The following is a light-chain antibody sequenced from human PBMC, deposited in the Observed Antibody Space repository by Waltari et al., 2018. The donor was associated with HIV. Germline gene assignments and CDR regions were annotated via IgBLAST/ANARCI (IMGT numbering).Light chain of an antibody. Sequence: QSALTQPASVSGSPGQSISISCPGTSSDIGGYDIVSWFQQHPGKAPKVMIYEVTKRPSGVSNRFSGSKSGNTASLTISGLQAEDEADYYCCSYAGGTTSVFGGGTKLTVL. J-gene: IGLJ3*02. CDR1: SSDIGGYDI. V-gene: IGLV2-23*02. CDR2: EVT. CDR3: CSYAGGTTSV.